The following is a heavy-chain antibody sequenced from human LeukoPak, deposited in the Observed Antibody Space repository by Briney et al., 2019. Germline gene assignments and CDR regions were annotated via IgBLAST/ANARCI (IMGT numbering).Heavy chain of an antibody. J-gene: IGHJ3*02. Sequence: GGSLRLSCTASGFTFGDYAMSWVRQAPGKGLEWVGFIRSKAYGGTTEYAASVKGRFTISRDDSKSIAYLQMNSLKTEDTAVYYCARDNQLLWFAFDIWGQGTMVTVSS. V-gene: IGHV3-49*04. CDR3: ARDNQLLWFAFDI. CDR1: GFTFGDYA. D-gene: IGHD2-2*01. CDR2: IRSKAYGGTT.